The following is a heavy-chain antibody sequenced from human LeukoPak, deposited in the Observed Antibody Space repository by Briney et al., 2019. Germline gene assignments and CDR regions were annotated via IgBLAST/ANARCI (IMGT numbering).Heavy chain of an antibody. V-gene: IGHV3-48*03. CDR2: ISSSGSTI. CDR1: GFTFSSYE. CDR3: ASTYNNTAYY. J-gene: IGHJ4*02. Sequence: PGGSLRLSCAASGFTFSSYEMNWVRQAPGKGLEWVSYISSSGSTIYYADSVKGRFTISRDNAKNSLYLQMNSLRAEDTAVYYCASTYNNTAYYWGQGTLVTVSS. D-gene: IGHD5-18*01.